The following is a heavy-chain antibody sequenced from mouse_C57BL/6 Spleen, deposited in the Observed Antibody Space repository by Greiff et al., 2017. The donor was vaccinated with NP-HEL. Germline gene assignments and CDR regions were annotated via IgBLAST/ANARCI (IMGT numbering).Heavy chain of an antibody. CDR3: ARGGVDY. CDR2: IYPGDGDT. V-gene: IGHV1-80*01. J-gene: IGHJ4*01. Sequence: QVQLKESGAELVKPGASVKISCKASGYAFSSYWMNWVKQRPGKGLEWIGQIYPGDGDTNYNGKFKGKATLTADKSSSTAYMHLISLASEDSAVYFCARGGVDYWGQGTSVTVSS. CDR1: GYAFSSYW.